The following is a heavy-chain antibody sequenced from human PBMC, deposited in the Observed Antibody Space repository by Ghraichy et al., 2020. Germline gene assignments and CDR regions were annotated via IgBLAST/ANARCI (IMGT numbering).Heavy chain of an antibody. V-gene: IGHV3-21*01. CDR1: GFTFSSYS. Sequence: GGSLRLSCAASGFTFSSYSMNWVRQAPGKGLEWVSSISSSSSYIYYADSVKGRFTISRDNAKNSLYLQMNSLRAEDTAVYYCARGLGVGATIDAFDIWGQGTMVTVSS. J-gene: IGHJ3*02. CDR2: ISSSSSYI. CDR3: ARGLGVGATIDAFDI. D-gene: IGHD1-26*01.